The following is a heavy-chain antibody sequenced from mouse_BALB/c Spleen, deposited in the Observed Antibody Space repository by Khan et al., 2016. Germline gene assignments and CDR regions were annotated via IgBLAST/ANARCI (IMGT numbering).Heavy chain of an antibody. D-gene: IGHD1-1*01. CDR1: GYTCTNYG. CDR3: ARYRYYDGSSRSSDV. Sequence: QIQLVQTGPELKKPGKTVKISCKASGYTCTNYGMNWVKQAPGKGLKWMGWINTYSGESTYADDFKGRFAFSLETSANTAYLQINNLKNEDTATYFCARYRYYDGSSRSSDVWGAGTTVTVSS. CDR2: INTYSGES. J-gene: IGHJ1*01. V-gene: IGHV9-3-1*01.